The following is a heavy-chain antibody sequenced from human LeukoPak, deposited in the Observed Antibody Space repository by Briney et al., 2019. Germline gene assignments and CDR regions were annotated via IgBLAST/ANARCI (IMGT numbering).Heavy chain of an antibody. CDR3: ARDSEPGALSKISSGYYYGGYFDY. D-gene: IGHD3-22*01. V-gene: IGHV3-23*01. J-gene: IGHJ4*02. CDR2: ISGTGSST. CDR1: GFAFSTYA. Sequence: GGSLRLSCAASGFAFSTYAMSWVRQAPGRGLEWVSSISGTGSSTFYGDSVKGRFTISRDNSKNTLYLQMNSLRAEDTAVYYCARDSEPGALSKISSGYYYGGYFDYWGQGTLVTVSS.